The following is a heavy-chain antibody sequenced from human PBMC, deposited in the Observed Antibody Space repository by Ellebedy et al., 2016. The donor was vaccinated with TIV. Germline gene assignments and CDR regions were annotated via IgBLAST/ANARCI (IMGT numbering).Heavy chain of an antibody. CDR1: GGSISSYY. V-gene: IGHV4-4*07. CDR2: IYTSGST. Sequence: SETLSLXXTVSGGSISSYYWSWIRQPAGKGLEWIGRIYTSGSTNYNPSLKSRVTMSVDTSKNQFSLKLSSVTAADTAVYYCARDQYDPITIFGVVILFDLWGRGTLVTVSS. D-gene: IGHD3-3*01. CDR3: ARDQYDPITIFGVVILFDL. J-gene: IGHJ2*01.